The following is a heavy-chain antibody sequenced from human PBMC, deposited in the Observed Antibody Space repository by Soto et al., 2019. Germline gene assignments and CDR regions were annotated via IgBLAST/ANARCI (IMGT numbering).Heavy chain of an antibody. CDR1: GFTFSDHF. V-gene: IGHV3-11*06. D-gene: IGHD3-10*01. J-gene: IGHJ2*01. Sequence: QVHLVESGGGLVKPGGSLRLSCSASGFTFSDHFMSWIRQAPGKGLEWISYISHSGHHTSFADSVKGRFTISRDNAKNSLYLQMNSLRAEDTALYYCARDSKIRGTNGYFDLWGRGTLVTVSS. CDR2: ISHSGHHT. CDR3: ARDSKIRGTNGYFDL.